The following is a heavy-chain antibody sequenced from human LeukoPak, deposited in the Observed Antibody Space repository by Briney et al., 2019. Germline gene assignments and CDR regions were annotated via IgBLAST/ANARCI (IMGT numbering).Heavy chain of an antibody. V-gene: IGHV4-34*01. D-gene: IGHD1-26*01. J-gene: IGHJ3*02. CDR2: INHSGST. Sequence: SETLSLTCAVYGGSFSGYYWSWIRQPPGKGLEWIGEINHSGSTNYNPSLKSRVTISVDTSKNQFSLKLSSVTAADTAVYYCARHPGRDLDAFDIWGQGTMVTVSS. CDR3: ARHPGRDLDAFDI. CDR1: GGSFSGYY.